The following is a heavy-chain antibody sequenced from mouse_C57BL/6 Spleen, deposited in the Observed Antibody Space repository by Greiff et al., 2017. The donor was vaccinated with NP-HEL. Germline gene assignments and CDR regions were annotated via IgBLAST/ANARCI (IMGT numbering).Heavy chain of an antibody. J-gene: IGHJ1*03. CDR2: ISYSGST. D-gene: IGHD1-1*01. Sequence: DVMLVESGPGLAKPSHSLSLTCSVTGYSITSDYWNWIRKFPGNKLEYMGYISYSGSTYYNPTLKSRISITRDTSKNQYYLQLNSVTTEDTATYYCARLCGNYGYFDVWGTGTTVTVSS. V-gene: IGHV3-8*01. CDR3: ARLCGNYGYFDV. CDR1: GYSITSDY.